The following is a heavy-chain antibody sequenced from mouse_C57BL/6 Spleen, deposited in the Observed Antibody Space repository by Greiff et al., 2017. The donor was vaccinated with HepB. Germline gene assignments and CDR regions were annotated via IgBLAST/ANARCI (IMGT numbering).Heavy chain of an antibody. J-gene: IGHJ2*01. CDR3: ARKKNYYGFDY. CDR1: GYSFTGYY. V-gene: IGHV1-42*01. CDR2: INPSTGGT. Sequence: EVKLMESGPELVKPGASVKISCKASGYSFTGYYMNWVKQSPEKSLEWIGEINPSTGGTTYNQKFKAKATLTVDKSSSTAYMQLKSLTSEDSAVYYCARKKNYYGFDYWGQGTTLTVSS. D-gene: IGHD1-1*01.